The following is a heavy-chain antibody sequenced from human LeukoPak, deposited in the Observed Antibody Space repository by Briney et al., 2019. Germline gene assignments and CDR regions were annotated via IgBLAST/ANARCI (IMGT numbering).Heavy chain of an antibody. J-gene: IGHJ4*02. D-gene: IGHD3-22*01. CDR1: GGSFSGYY. CDR2: INHSGST. CDR3: ARESFDWLDYYDSSGYYFFDY. Sequence: SETLSLTCAVYGGSFSGYYWSWIRQPPGKGLEWIGEINHSGSTNYNPSLKSRVTISVDTSKNQFSLKLSSVTAADTAEYYCARESFDWLDYYDSSGYYFFDYWGQGTLVTVSS. V-gene: IGHV4-34*01.